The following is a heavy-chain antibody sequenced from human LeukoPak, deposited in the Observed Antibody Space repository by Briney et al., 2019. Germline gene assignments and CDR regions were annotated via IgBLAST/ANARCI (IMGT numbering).Heavy chain of an antibody. CDR2: SNPNSGGT. Sequence: ASVKVSCKASGYTFTGYYMHWVRQAPGQGLEWMGWSNPNSGGTNYAQKFQGRVTMTRDTSISTAYMELSRLRSDDTAVYYCARGRYCSSTSCYSNWFDPWGQGTLGTVSS. V-gene: IGHV1-2*02. D-gene: IGHD2-2*01. CDR1: GYTFTGYY. J-gene: IGHJ5*02. CDR3: ARGRYCSSTSCYSNWFDP.